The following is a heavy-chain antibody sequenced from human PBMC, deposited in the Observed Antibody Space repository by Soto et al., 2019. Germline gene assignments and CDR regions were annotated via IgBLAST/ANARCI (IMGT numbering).Heavy chain of an antibody. Sequence: EVQLVESGGGLVQPGGSLKLSCAASGFIFTDSAIHWVRQASGKGLEWVGRIRSKVNTYATLYAASVKGRFTISRDNSTNTTYLQMNNLKTEDTAVYYCTRRRDWTAMDPLDYWGQGTLVTVSS. D-gene: IGHD5-18*01. CDR2: IRSKVNTYAT. V-gene: IGHV3-73*02. CDR3: TRRRDWTAMDPLDY. CDR1: GFIFTDSA. J-gene: IGHJ4*02.